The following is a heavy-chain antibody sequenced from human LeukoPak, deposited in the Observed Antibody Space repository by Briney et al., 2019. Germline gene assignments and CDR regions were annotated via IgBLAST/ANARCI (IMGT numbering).Heavy chain of an antibody. CDR2: ISYDGSNK. J-gene: IGHJ4*02. V-gene: IGHV3-30*18. CDR1: GFTFSSYG. Sequence: GGSLRLSCAASGFTFSSYGMHWVRQALGKGLEWVAVISYDGSNKYYADSVKGRFTISRDNSKNTLYLQMNSLRAEDTAVYYCAKDQTRYGSGSHSHFDYWGQGTLVTVSS. D-gene: IGHD3-10*01. CDR3: AKDQTRYGSGSHSHFDY.